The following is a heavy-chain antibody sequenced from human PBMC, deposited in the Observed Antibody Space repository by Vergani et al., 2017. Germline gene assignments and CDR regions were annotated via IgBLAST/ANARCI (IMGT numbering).Heavy chain of an antibody. CDR3: ARGTAMDLGY. CDR1: GGSISSYY. Sequence: QVQLQESGPGLVKPSETLSLTCTVSGGSISSYYWSWIRQPPGKGLEWIGYIYYSGSTYYNPSLKSRVTISVDTSKNQFSLKLSSVTAADTAVYYCARGTAMDLGYWGQGTLVTVSS. D-gene: IGHD5-18*01. V-gene: IGHV4-59*12. CDR2: IYYSGST. J-gene: IGHJ4*02.